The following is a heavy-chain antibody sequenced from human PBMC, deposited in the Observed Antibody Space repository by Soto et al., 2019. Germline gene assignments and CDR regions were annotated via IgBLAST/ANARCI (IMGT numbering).Heavy chain of an antibody. Sequence: LRLWWADARFTFSDYYMSWSRQAPVKGLEWVSYISSSGSTIYYADSVKGRFTISRDNAKNSLYLQMNSLRAEDTAVYYCAVMITFGGVIEIPEPMDVWGQGTTVTVS. CDR2: ISSSGSTI. V-gene: IGHV3-11*01. D-gene: IGHD3-16*02. CDR1: RFTFSDYY. CDR3: AVMITFGGVIEIPEPMDV. J-gene: IGHJ6*02.